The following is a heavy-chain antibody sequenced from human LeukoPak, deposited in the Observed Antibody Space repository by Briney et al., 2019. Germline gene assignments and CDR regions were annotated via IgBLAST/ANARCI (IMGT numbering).Heavy chain of an antibody. V-gene: IGHV4-34*01. CDR2: IKHSGST. CDR1: GGSFSGYY. CDR3: ARGNPGGGSSWYFGPIGFDP. Sequence: PSETLSLTCAVYGGSFSGYYWSWIRQPPGKGLEWIGEIKHSGSTNYNPSLKSRVTISVDTSKNQFSLKLSSVTAADTAVYYCARGNPGGGSSWYFGPIGFDPWGQGTLVTVSS. J-gene: IGHJ5*02. D-gene: IGHD6-13*01.